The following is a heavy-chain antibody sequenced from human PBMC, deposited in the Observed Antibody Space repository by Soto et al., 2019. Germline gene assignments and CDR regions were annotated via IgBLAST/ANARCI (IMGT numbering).Heavy chain of an antibody. Sequence: PGGSLRLSCAASGFTFSNAWMNWVRQAPGKGLEWVGRIKSKTDGGTTDYAAPVKGRFTISRDDSKNTLYLQMNSLKTEDTAVYYCTAPPEPYYYDTSGYWPWGQGTLVTVSS. CDR2: IKSKTDGGTT. D-gene: IGHD3-22*01. J-gene: IGHJ5*02. CDR1: GFTFSNAW. CDR3: TAPPEPYYYDTSGYWP. V-gene: IGHV3-15*07.